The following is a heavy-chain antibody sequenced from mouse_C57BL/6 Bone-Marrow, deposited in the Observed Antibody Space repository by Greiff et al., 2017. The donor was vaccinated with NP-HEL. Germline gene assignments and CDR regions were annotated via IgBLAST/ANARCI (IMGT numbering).Heavy chain of an antibody. J-gene: IGHJ2*01. CDR3: ARLTTVFDY. Sequence: EVKLQESGPGLVKPSQSLSLTCSVTGYSITSGYYWNWIRQFPGNKLEWMGYISYDGSNNYNPSLKNRISITRDTSKNQFFLKLNSVTTEDTATYYCARLTTVFDYWGQGTTLTVSS. D-gene: IGHD1-1*01. CDR2: ISYDGSN. CDR1: GYSITSGYY. V-gene: IGHV3-6*01.